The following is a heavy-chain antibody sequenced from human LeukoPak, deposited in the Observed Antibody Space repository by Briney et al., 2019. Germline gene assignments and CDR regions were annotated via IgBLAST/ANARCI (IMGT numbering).Heavy chain of an antibody. J-gene: IGHJ6*02. D-gene: IGHD5-12*01. CDR1: GFTFSSYG. V-gene: IGHV3-30*18. CDR3: AKSGVLNYYGMDV. CDR2: ISYDGSNK. Sequence: PGRSLRLSCAASGFTFSSYGMHWVRQAPGKGLEWVAVISYDGSNKYYADSVKGRFTISRDNSKNTLYLQMNSLRAEDTAVYYCAKSGVLNYYGMDVWGQGTTVTVSS.